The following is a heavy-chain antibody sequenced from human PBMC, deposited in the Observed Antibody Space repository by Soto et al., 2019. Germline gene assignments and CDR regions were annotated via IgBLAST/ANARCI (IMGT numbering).Heavy chain of an antibody. CDR1: GYTFIDYY. Sequence: GASVKVSCKASGYTFIDYYIHWVRQAPGQGLELMGCINPHSGDTNPPPKFQARGTMTRETSNSTAYMELKRLSSNDTAVYHCARSGYPGSYHPPAFWGQGTLVTVSS. CDR2: INPHSGDT. V-gene: IGHV1-2*02. J-gene: IGHJ4*02. D-gene: IGHD1-26*01. CDR3: ARSGYPGSYHPPAF.